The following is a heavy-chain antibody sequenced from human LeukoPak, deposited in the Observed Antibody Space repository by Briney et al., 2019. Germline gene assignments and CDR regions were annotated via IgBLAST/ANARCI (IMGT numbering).Heavy chain of an antibody. CDR2: ITDSGGST. V-gene: IGHV3-23*01. Sequence: GGSLRLSCAASGFTFTTYALSWVRQAPGKGLEWVSGITDSGGSTFYADAVKGRFTISRDNSKNTLYLQMNSLRAEDTAVYYCAKMAILGNWFDPWGQGTLVTVSS. CDR1: GFTFTTYA. J-gene: IGHJ5*02. D-gene: IGHD5-24*01. CDR3: AKMAILGNWFDP.